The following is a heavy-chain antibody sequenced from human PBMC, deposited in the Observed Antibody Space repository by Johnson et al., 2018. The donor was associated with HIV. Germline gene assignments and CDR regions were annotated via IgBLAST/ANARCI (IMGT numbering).Heavy chain of an antibody. CDR3: TTGISWFGAITFDI. Sequence: VQLVESGGGLVQPGGSLRLSCAASGFTFSSYWMSWVRQAPGKGLEWVGRIKSKSDGGTTDSAAPVKGRFTISRDDSKNTLYLQMNSLKTEDTAVYYCTTGISWFGAITFDIWGQGTLVTVSS. CDR1: GFTFSSYW. D-gene: IGHD3-10*01. V-gene: IGHV3-15*01. J-gene: IGHJ3*02. CDR2: IKSKSDGGTT.